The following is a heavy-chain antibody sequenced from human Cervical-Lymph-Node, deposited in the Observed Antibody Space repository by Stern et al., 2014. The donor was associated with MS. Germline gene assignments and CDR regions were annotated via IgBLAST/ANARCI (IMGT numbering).Heavy chain of an antibody. Sequence: VQLVQSGAEVKKPGASVKVSCKASGYTFTRDYMHWVRQAPGQGLEWMGVINPSAGSTNYAQKFQGRVTMTRDTSTSTVYMELSSLGFEDTAVYFCARALEYDFSSGYSAQNWFDPWGQGTLVTVSS. J-gene: IGHJ5*02. CDR3: ARALEYDFSSGYSAQNWFDP. D-gene: IGHD3-3*01. V-gene: IGHV1-46*03. CDR1: GYTFTRDY. CDR2: INPSAGST.